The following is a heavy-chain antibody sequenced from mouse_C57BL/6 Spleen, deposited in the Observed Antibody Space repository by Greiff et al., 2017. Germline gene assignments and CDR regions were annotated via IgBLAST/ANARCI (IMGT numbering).Heavy chain of an antibody. Sequence: QVQLQQPGAELVKPGASVKLSCKASGYTFTSYSMQWVKQRPGQGLEWIGEIDPSDSSTNYNQKFKGKATLTVDTSSSTAYMQLSSLTSEDSAVYYCARTGTGAMDYWGQGTSVTVSS. D-gene: IGHD4-1*01. CDR1: GYTFTSYS. CDR3: ARTGTGAMDY. CDR2: IDPSDSST. J-gene: IGHJ4*01. V-gene: IGHV1-50*01.